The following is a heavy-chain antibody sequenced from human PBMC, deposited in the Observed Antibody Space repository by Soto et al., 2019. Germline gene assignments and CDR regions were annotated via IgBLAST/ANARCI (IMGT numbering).Heavy chain of an antibody. V-gene: IGHV3-30-3*01. D-gene: IGHD5-12*01. CDR3: ARDPYGGYIFDS. CDR1: GFLFRNYA. CDR2: ISFDGANI. J-gene: IGHJ4*02. Sequence: QVQLVESGGGVVQPGTSLRLSCAASGFLFRNYAMHWVRQSPAKGLEWLAVISFDGANIFYAGAAKGRFTISRDNSKQTLYLQPDRLRPGDTGVYFCARDPYGGYIFDSLGQGTQVPLSS.